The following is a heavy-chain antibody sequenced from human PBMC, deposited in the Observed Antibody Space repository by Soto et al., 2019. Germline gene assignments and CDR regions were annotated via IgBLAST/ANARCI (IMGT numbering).Heavy chain of an antibody. V-gene: IGHV4-59*01. CDR3: ARDPGYCSSTSCYNTVFDY. D-gene: IGHD2-2*02. CDR2: IYYSGST. J-gene: IGHJ4*02. Sequence: SETLSLTCTVSGGSISSYYWSWIRQPPGKGLEWIGYIYYSGSTNYIPSLKSRVTISVDTSKNQFSLKLSSVTAADTAVYYCARDPGYCSSTSCYNTVFDYWGQGTLVTVSS. CDR1: GGSISSYY.